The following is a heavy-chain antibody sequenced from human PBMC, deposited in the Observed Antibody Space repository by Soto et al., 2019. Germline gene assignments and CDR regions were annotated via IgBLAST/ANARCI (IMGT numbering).Heavy chain of an antibody. V-gene: IGHV3-49*03. CDR3: TRKGDYGDYTWRTFQH. CDR1: GFTFGDYA. Sequence: GGSLRLSCTASGFTFGDYAMSWFRQAPGKGLEWVGFIRSKAYGGTTEYAASVKGRFTISRDDSKSIAYLQMNSLKTEDTAVYYCTRKGDYGDYTWRTFQHWGQGTLVTVSS. D-gene: IGHD4-17*01. CDR2: IRSKAYGGTT. J-gene: IGHJ1*01.